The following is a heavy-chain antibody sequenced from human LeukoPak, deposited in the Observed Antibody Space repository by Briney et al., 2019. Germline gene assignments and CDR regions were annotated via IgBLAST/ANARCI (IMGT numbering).Heavy chain of an antibody. V-gene: IGHV1-69*05. CDR3: ARGATGTTFYHRLDP. CDR2: IIPTYRTP. J-gene: IGHJ5*02. Sequence: ASVKVSCKASGGTFGIYGMSWVRQDPGQGLEWMGGIIPTYRTPTYAEKFQGRVTITTDDSTSTVYMEMTSLTSEDTAVYYCARGATGTTFYHRLDPWGQGTLVTVSS. CDR1: GGTFGIYG. D-gene: IGHD1-1*01.